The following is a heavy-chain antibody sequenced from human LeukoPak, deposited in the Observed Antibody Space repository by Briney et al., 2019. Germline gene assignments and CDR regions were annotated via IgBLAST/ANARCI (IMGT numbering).Heavy chain of an antibody. CDR1: GGSFSGYY. V-gene: IGHV4-34*01. CDR3: ARDGLNTMVRGKIHYYYMDV. Sequence: SETLSLTCAIYGGSFSGYYWSWIRQPPGKGLEWIGEINHSGSTNYNPSLKSRVTISVDTSKNQFSLKLSSVTAADTAVYYCARDGLNTMVRGKIHYYYMDVWGKGTTVTISS. J-gene: IGHJ6*03. D-gene: IGHD3-10*01. CDR2: INHSGST.